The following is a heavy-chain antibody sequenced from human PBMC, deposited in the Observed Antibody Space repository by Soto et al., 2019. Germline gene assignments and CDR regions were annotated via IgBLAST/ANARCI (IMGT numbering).Heavy chain of an antibody. D-gene: IGHD5-18*01. V-gene: IGHV3-30-3*01. CDR2: ISYDGSNK. CDR1: GFTFSSYA. Sequence: QVQLVESGGGVVQPGRSLRLSCAASGFTFSSYAMHWVRQAPGKGLEWVAVISYDGSNKYYADSVKGRFTISRDNSKNTLYLQMNGLGAEDTAVYYCARGSGYSYSRDFVEYWGQGTLVTVSS. J-gene: IGHJ4*02. CDR3: ARGSGYSYSRDFVEY.